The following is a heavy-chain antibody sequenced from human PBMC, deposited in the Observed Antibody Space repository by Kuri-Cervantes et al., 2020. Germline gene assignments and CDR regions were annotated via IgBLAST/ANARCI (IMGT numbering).Heavy chain of an antibody. CDR2: ISYDGSNK. J-gene: IGHJ4*02. D-gene: IGHD3-9*01. Sequence: GGSLRLSCAASGFTFSSYAMHWVRQAPGKGLEWVAVISYDGSNKYYADSVKGRFTISRDNSKNTLYLQMNSLRAEDTAVYYCARAAVGRRFDWLSGEFDYWGQGTLVTVSS. CDR3: ARAAVGRRFDWLSGEFDY. V-gene: IGHV3-30-3*01. CDR1: GFTFSSYA.